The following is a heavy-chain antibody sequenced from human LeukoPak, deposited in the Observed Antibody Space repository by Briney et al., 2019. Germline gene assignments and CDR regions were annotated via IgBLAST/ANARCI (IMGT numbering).Heavy chain of an antibody. CDR3: ARVPWSYYYGSGSYYSWFDP. V-gene: IGHV4-31*03. Sequence: NPSQTLSLTCTVSGGSISSGGYYWSWIRQHPGKGLEWIGYIYYSGSTYYNPSLKGRVTISVDKSKNQFSLKLSSVTAADTAVYYCARVPWSYYYGSGSYYSWFDPWGQGTLVTVSS. CDR1: GGSISSGGYY. CDR2: IYYSGST. D-gene: IGHD3-10*01. J-gene: IGHJ5*02.